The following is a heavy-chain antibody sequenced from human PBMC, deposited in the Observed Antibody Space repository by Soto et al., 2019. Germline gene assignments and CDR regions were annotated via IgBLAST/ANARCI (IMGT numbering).Heavy chain of an antibody. Sequence: PSETLSLTCTVSGGSISSGDYYWSWIRQPPGKGLEWIGHIYYSESTHYNPSLKSRVIISVDTSKNQFSLKLTSVTAADTAVYYCARGGVLRVLEVTKFDYWGQGTQVTVSS. J-gene: IGHJ4*02. D-gene: IGHD3-3*01. CDR2: IYYSEST. V-gene: IGHV4-30-4*01. CDR3: ARGGVLRVLEVTKFDY. CDR1: GGSISSGDYY.